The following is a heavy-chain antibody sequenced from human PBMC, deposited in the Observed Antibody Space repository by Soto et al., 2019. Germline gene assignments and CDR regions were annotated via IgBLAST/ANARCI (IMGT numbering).Heavy chain of an antibody. J-gene: IGHJ6*02. D-gene: IGHD1-26*01. CDR1: GHKITEDY. Sequence: GGAFMASCTGSGHKITEDYPEWVGQTSGHGLEWVAWINPNGGGTTYAQKFQGRVTMTRNTSISTAYMELSSLRSEYMAVYYCARFSEAGRGYYYSVRDFWGQGTTVTVSS. CDR2: INPNGGGT. CDR3: ARFSEAGRGYYYSVRDF. V-gene: IGHV1-2*02.